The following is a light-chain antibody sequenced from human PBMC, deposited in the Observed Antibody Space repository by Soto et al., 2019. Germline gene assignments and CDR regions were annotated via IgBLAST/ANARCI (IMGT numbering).Light chain of an antibody. CDR2: AAS. CDR3: QQVNTYPYT. CDR1: QGISSD. V-gene: IGKV1-9*01. Sequence: IQLTQSPSSLSASVGDRVTITCRASQGISSDLAWYQQKPGKAPNLLIYAASTLQSGVPSRFSGSGSGTDFTLTISSLQPEDFATYYCQQVNTYPYTYGQGTNLDIK. J-gene: IGKJ2*01.